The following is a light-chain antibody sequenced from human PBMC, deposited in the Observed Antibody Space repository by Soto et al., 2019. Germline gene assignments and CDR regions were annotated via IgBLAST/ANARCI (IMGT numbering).Light chain of an antibody. Sequence: EIVMTQSPATLSVPPGERAALSCRASQSFSSNLAWYQQKPGQAPRLLIYGASTRATGIPARFSGSGSGTEFTLTISSLQSEDFAVYYCQQYNNWLTFGGGTKVDIK. J-gene: IGKJ4*01. CDR2: GAS. CDR3: QQYNNWLT. V-gene: IGKV3-15*01. CDR1: QSFSSN.